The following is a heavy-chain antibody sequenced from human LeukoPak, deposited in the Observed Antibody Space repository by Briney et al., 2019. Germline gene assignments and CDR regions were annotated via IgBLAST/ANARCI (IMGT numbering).Heavy chain of an antibody. Sequence: EPGGSLRLSCAASGFTFSSYAMHWVRQAPGKGLEWVAVISYDGSNKYYADSVRGRFTISRDNSKNTLYLRMNSLRAEDTAVYYCARATTVTNVFDYWGQGTLVTVSS. CDR1: GFTFSSYA. CDR2: ISYDGSNK. V-gene: IGHV3-30-3*01. J-gene: IGHJ4*02. D-gene: IGHD4-17*01. CDR3: ARATTVTNVFDY.